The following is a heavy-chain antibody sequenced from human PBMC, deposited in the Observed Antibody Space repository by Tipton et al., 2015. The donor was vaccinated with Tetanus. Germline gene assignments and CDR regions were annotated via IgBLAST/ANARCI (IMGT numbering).Heavy chain of an antibody. D-gene: IGHD2-15*01. V-gene: IGHV1-69*01. Sequence: QLVQSGAEMKKPGSSVKVSCKASGGTFTNYALSWVRQAPGQGLEWVGGITPIFGTTNSAPKFQGRVTITADESTNTAYMELSSLRSEDTAVYYCARLGYCSGGSCYLIDYWGQGTLVTVSS. CDR3: ARLGYCSGGSCYLIDY. CDR1: GGTFTNYA. J-gene: IGHJ4*02. CDR2: ITPIFGTT.